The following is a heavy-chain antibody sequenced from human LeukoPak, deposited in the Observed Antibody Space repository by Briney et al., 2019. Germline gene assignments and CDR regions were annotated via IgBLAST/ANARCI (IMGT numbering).Heavy chain of an antibody. CDR1: GFTFSSYA. CDR2: ISYDGSNK. CDR3: ARDQERYTVRYYFDY. Sequence: PGRSLRLSCAASGFTFSSYAMHWVRQAPGKGLEWVAVISYDGSNKYYADSVKGRFTISRDNSKNTLYLQMNSLRAEDTAVYYCARDQERYTVRYYFDYWGQGTLVTVSS. V-gene: IGHV3-30*01. J-gene: IGHJ4*02. D-gene: IGHD3-16*02.